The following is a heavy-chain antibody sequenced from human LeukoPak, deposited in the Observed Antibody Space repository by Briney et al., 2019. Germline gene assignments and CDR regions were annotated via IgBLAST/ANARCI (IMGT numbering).Heavy chain of an antibody. D-gene: IGHD1-1*01. CDR3: ARDGVRPNDAFDI. J-gene: IGHJ3*02. Sequence: SETLSLTCTVSGGSISSYYWSWIRQPPGKGLEWIGYIYYSGSTNYNPSLKSRVTISVDTSKNQFSLKLSSVTAADTAVYYCARDGVRPNDAFDIWGQGTMVTVSS. V-gene: IGHV4-59*01. CDR2: IYYSGST. CDR1: GGSISSYY.